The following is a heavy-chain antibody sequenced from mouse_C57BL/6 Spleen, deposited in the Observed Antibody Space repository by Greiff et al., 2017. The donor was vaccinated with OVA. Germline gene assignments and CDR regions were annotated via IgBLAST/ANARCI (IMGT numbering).Heavy chain of an antibody. J-gene: IGHJ3*01. CDR3: TNYYCGSNEAWFAY. CDR2: IDPETGGT. D-gene: IGHD1-1*01. CDR1: GYTFTDYE. V-gene: IGHV1-15*01. Sequence: VQLQESGAELVRPGASVTLSCKASGYTFTDYEMHWVKQTPVHGLEWIGAIDPETGGTAYNQKFKGKAILTADKSSSTAYMELRSLTSEDSADYYCTNYYCGSNEAWFAYWGQGTLVTVSA.